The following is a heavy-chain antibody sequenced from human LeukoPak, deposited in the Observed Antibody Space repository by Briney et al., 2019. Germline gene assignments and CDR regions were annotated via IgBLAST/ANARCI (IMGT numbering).Heavy chain of an antibody. CDR3: ARGQLGLARDYMDV. J-gene: IGHJ6*03. Sequence: SETLSLTCTVSGGSISSYYWNWIRQPPGKGLEWIGYISYSGSTNYNPSLKSRVTISVDTSKNQFSLKLSSVTAADTAVYYCARGQLGLARDYMDVWGKGTTVTVSS. CDR2: ISYSGST. V-gene: IGHV4-59*01. D-gene: IGHD6-6*01. CDR1: GGSISSYY.